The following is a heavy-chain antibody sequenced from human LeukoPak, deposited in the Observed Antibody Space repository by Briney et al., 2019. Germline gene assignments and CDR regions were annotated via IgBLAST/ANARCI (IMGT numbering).Heavy chain of an antibody. CDR1: GGSISSSSYY. CDR3: ARALGSSSVGDY. D-gene: IGHD6-6*01. J-gene: IGHJ4*02. V-gene: IGHV4-39*07. CDR2: IYYSGST. Sequence: PSETLSLTCTVSGGSISSSSYYWGWIRQPPGKGLEWIGSIYYSGSTYYNPSLKSRVTISVDTSKNQFSLKLSSVTAADTAVYYCARALGSSSVGDYWGQGTLVTVPS.